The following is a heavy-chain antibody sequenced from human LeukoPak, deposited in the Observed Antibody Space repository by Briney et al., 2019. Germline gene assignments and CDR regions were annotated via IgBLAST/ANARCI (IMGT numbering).Heavy chain of an antibody. Sequence: GSLRLSCEASGFTFNSYWMSWVRQAPGKGLEWIGYIYYSGATYYNPSLKSRLTISIDTSKNQFSLKLSSVTAADTAMYYCARAVEGGYSSSSWGYYYYMDVWGKGTTVTVSS. J-gene: IGHJ6*03. CDR2: IYYSGAT. D-gene: IGHD6-6*01. CDR1: GFTFNSYW. V-gene: IGHV4-59*12. CDR3: ARAVEGGYSSSSWGYYYYMDV.